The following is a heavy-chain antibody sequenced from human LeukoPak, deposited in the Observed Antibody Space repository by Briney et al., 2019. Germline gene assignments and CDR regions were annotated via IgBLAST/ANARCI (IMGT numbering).Heavy chain of an antibody. V-gene: IGHV4-4*09. CDR1: GGSISSYY. CDR2: IYTSGST. CDR3: ARHKDSYGPPSV. Sequence: SETLSLTCTVSGGSISSYYWSWIRQPPGKGLEWIGYIYTSGSTNYNPSLKSRVTISVDTSKNQFSLKLSSVTAADAAVYYCARHKDSYGPPSVWGQGTLVTVSS. J-gene: IGHJ4*02. D-gene: IGHD4-17*01.